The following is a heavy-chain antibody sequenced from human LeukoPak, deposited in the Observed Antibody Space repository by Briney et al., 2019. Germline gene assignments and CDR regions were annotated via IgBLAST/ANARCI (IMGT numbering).Heavy chain of an antibody. V-gene: IGHV1-18*01. CDR1: GYTFTNDD. CDR3: ARDPTYYYDSSGYYSH. Sequence: GASVKVSCKASGYTFTNDDISWVRQAPGQGLEWIGKISTYTGNANYAQKLQGRVTMTTDTSTSTAYMELRSLRSDDTAVYYCARDPTYYYDSSGYYSHWGQGTLVTVSS. CDR2: ISTYTGNA. D-gene: IGHD3-22*01. J-gene: IGHJ4*02.